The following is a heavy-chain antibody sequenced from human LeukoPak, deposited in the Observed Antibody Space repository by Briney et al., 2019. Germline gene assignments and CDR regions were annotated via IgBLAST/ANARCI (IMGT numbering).Heavy chain of an antibody. Sequence: GGSQRLSCSPSGFSFSNYAMYWVRQAPGKGLEWVANIKQGGSEKYYVDSVKRRFTISRDNAKNSLYLQMDSLRAEDTAVYYCARDFGLRCSGGTCYSVYYYGMDVWGKGTTVTVSS. CDR1: GFSFSNYA. J-gene: IGHJ6*04. CDR3: ARDFGLRCSGGTCYSVYYYGMDV. D-gene: IGHD2-15*01. CDR2: IKQGGSEK. V-gene: IGHV3-7*03.